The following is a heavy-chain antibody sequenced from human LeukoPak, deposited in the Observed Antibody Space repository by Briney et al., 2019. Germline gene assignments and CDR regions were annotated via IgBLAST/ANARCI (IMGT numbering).Heavy chain of an antibody. Sequence: GGSLRLSCAASGFTFRTYGMHWVRQAPGKGLEWVTFIRYDGSDKYYADSVKGRFTISRDNSKNTLFLQMNSLRVEDTAVYYCAKRADYYDSSRALYDAFDLWGQGTMATVSS. J-gene: IGHJ3*01. CDR1: GFTFRTYG. CDR2: IRYDGSDK. D-gene: IGHD3-16*01. V-gene: IGHV3-30*02. CDR3: AKRADYYDSSRALYDAFDL.